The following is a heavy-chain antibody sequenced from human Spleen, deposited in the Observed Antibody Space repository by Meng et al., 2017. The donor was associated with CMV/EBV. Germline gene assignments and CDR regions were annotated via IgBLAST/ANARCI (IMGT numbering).Heavy chain of an antibody. V-gene: IGHV3-7*01. J-gene: IGHJ4*01. D-gene: IGHD3-3*01. CDR2: IKEDGSDT. Sequence: GGSLRLSCAASGFTFTTYWMSWVRQAPGKGLEWVDHIKEDGSDTYYVDSVKGRFTISRDNAKNSLYLQMNSLRAEDTAVYLCARDTFRFLDYWGPLTLLTASS. CDR3: ARDTFRFLDY. CDR1: GFTFTTYW.